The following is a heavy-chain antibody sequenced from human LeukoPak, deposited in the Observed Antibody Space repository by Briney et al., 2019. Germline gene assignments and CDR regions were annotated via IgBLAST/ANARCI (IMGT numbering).Heavy chain of an antibody. CDR2: ISYDGSNK. Sequence: QSGGSLRLSCAASGFTFSTYAMHWVRQAPGKGLEWVAVISYDGSNKFYADFVKGRFTISRDNSKNTLYLQMNSLRGEDTAMYYSARGSWRFDNGDSGLDPWGQGTLVTVSS. V-gene: IGHV3-30*04. CDR3: ARGSWRFDNGDSGLDP. J-gene: IGHJ5*02. CDR1: GFTFSTYA. D-gene: IGHD4-17*01.